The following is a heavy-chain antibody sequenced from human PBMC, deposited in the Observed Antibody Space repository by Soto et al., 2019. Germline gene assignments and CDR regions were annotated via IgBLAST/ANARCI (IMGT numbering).Heavy chain of an antibody. CDR2: ISYDGSNK. V-gene: IGHV3-30-3*01. CDR1: GFTFSSYA. CDR3: AREMTTFDY. Sequence: GGSLRLSCAASGFTFSSYAMHWVRQAPGKVLEWVAVISYDGSNKYYADSVKGRFTISRDNSKNTLYLQMNSLRAEDTAVYYCAREMTTFDYWGQGTLVTGSS. J-gene: IGHJ4*02.